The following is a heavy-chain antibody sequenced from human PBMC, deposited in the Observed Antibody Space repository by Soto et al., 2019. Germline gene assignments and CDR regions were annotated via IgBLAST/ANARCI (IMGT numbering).Heavy chain of an antibody. Sequence: GGSLRLSCAASGFTFSSYAMSWVRQAPGKGLEWVSAISGSGGSTYYADSVKGRFTISRDNSKNTLYLQMNSLRAEDTAVYYCAKDQGPYCSGGSCYNWFDPWGQGTLVTVSS. CDR3: AKDQGPYCSGGSCYNWFDP. CDR1: GFTFSSYA. J-gene: IGHJ5*02. V-gene: IGHV3-23*01. CDR2: ISGSGGST. D-gene: IGHD2-15*01.